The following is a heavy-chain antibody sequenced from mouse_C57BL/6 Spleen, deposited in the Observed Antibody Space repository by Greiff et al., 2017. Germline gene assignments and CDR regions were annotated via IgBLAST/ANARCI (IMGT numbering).Heavy chain of an antibody. CDR2: IYPSSGNT. CDR3: AREDLLTLRYAMDY. V-gene: IGHV1-81*01. Sequence: VQLVESGAELARPGASVKLSCKASGYTFTSYGISWVQQRTGKGLEWIGVIYPSSGNTYYNEKFKGKATLTADNSSSTAYKKLLSLTSEDSAVYCCAREDLLTLRYAMDYWGQGTSVTVSS. CDR1: GYTFTSYG. D-gene: IGHD1-1*01. J-gene: IGHJ4*01.